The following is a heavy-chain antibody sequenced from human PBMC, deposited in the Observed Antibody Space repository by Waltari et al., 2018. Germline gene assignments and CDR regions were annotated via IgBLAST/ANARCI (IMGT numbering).Heavy chain of an antibody. Sequence: QLQMEESGPGLVRPSETLSLTCAVSGGSITTITYFWGWIRQPPGKGLEWIGSFSYNGNTYYNPSLKRRVAISGDTSKNQISLLVSSVTAADTAVYYCAGGLGAIYWGHGTLVTVSS. D-gene: IGHD3-16*01. V-gene: IGHV4-39*07. CDR2: FSYNGNT. CDR1: GGSITTITYF. CDR3: AGGLGAIY. J-gene: IGHJ4*01.